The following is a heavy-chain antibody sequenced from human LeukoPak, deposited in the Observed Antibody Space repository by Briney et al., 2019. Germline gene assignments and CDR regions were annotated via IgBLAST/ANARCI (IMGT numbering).Heavy chain of an antibody. D-gene: IGHD1-26*01. CDR3: ARAVGLLFDY. CDR1: GFTFGDYS. J-gene: IGHJ4*02. V-gene: IGHV3-49*04. CDR2: IRSKAYGGTT. Sequence: GGSLRLSCTPSGFTFGDYSMSWVRQAPGKGLEWVGFIRSKAYGGTTEYAASVKGRFTISRDDSKSVAYLQMNSLKTEDTAVYYCARAVGLLFDYWGQGTPVTVSS.